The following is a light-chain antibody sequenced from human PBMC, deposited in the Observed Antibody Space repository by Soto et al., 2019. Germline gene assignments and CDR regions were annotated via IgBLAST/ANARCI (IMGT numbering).Light chain of an antibody. CDR3: QQYDPFPYT. J-gene: IGKJ2*01. CDR2: KAS. Sequence: DIQMTQSPSTLSASIGDTVIITCRASQSINSWLAWYQQKPGKAPKLLIHKASTLESGVPSRFSGSESGTEFSLTITSLQPDDFTTFYCQQYDPFPYTFGQGTKLEIK. CDR1: QSINSW. V-gene: IGKV1-5*03.